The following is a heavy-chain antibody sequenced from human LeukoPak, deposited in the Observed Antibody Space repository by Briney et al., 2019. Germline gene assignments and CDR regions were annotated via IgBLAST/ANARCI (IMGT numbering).Heavy chain of an antibody. Sequence: ASVKVSRKASGYTFTSYYMHWVRQAPGQGLEWMGIINPSGGSTSYAQKFQGRVTMTRDMSTSTVYMELSSLRSEDTAVYYCARAPALYTVKDYWGQGTLVTVSS. CDR2: INPSGGST. CDR1: GYTFTSYY. CDR3: ARAPALYTVKDY. J-gene: IGHJ4*02. V-gene: IGHV1-46*01. D-gene: IGHD4-11*01.